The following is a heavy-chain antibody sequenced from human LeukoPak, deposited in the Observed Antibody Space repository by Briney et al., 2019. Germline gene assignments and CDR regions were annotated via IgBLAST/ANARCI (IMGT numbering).Heavy chain of an antibody. CDR2: ISAYNGNT. Sequence: ASVKVSCKPSGYTFTSYGTSWVRQAPGQGLEWMGWISAYNGNTNYAQKLQGRVTMTTDTSTSTAYMEQRSLRSDDTAVYYCARVFGGRSWGGITGTTIGSYAFDIWGQGTMVTVSS. V-gene: IGHV1-18*01. J-gene: IGHJ3*02. CDR3: ARVFGGRSWGGITGTTIGSYAFDI. D-gene: IGHD1-7*01. CDR1: GYTFTSYG.